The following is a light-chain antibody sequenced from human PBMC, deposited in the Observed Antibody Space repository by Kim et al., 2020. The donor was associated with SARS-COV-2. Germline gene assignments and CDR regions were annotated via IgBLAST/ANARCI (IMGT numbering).Light chain of an antibody. J-gene: IGLJ1*01. CDR1: KLGDKY. CDR2: QDS. CDR3: QAWDSSTYV. V-gene: IGLV3-1*01. Sequence: SSSPGKTASITCSGDKLGDKYACWYQQKPGQSPLLVIYQDSKRPSGIPERFSGSNSGNTATLTISGTQAMDEADYYCQAWDSSTYVFGTGTKVTVL.